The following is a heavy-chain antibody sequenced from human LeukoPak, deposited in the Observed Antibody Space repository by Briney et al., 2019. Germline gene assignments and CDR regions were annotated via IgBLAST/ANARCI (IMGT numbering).Heavy chain of an antibody. D-gene: IGHD4-17*01. CDR2: INTNTGNP. Sequence: GASVKVSCQASGGTFSSYAISWVRQAPGQGLEWMGGINTNTGNPTNAQGFTGRFVFSLDTSVRTAYLQISSLKTEDTAVYYCARSNNDGDYLGVGFDYWGQGTLVTVSS. V-gene: IGHV7-4-1*02. J-gene: IGHJ4*02. CDR3: ARSNNDGDYLGVGFDY. CDR1: GGTFSSYA.